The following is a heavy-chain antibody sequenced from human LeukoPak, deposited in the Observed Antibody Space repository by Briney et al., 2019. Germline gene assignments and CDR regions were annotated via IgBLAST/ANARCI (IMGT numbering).Heavy chain of an antibody. CDR2: ISAYNGNT. J-gene: IGHJ5*02. CDR3: ARNLNDFWSGISLGFDP. D-gene: IGHD3-3*01. Sequence: ASVKVSCKASGYTFTSYGISWVRQAPGQGLEWMGWISAYNGNTNYAQKLQGRVTMTTDTSTSTAYMELRSLRSDDTAVYYCARNLNDFWSGISLGFDPWGQGTLVTVSS. CDR1: GYTFTSYG. V-gene: IGHV1-18*01.